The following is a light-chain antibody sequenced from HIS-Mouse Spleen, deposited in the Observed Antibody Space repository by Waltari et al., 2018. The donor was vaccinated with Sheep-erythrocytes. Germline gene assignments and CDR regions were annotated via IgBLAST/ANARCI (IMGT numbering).Light chain of an antibody. CDR3: CSYAGSYNHV. CDR1: SSDVGGYNY. J-gene: IGLJ1*01. V-gene: IGLV2-11*01. CDR2: DVS. Sequence: QSALTQPRSVSGSPGQSVTISCTGTSSDVGGYNYVSWYQHHPGKAPKLMIYDVSTRPSGVPDRFSGSKSCNTASLTISGLQAEDEADYYCCSYAGSYNHVFATGTKVTVL.